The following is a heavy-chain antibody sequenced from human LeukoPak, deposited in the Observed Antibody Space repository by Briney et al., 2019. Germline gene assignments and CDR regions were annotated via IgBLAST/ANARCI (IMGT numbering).Heavy chain of an antibody. Sequence: GGSLRLSCAASGFTFSSCGFNWVRQAPGKGLEWVSSIGPAGTDRYYADSVRGRFTISRDNAKNSMYLQMDSLRDEDTAVYYCATETIGRHYDYWGQGTLLTVSS. CDR3: ATETIGRHYDY. CDR1: GFTFSSCG. J-gene: IGHJ4*02. D-gene: IGHD1-14*01. CDR2: IGPAGTDR. V-gene: IGHV3-21*01.